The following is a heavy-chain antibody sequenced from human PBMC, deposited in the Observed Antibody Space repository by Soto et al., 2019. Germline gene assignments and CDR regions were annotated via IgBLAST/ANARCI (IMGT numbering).Heavy chain of an antibody. CDR2: IYYSGST. Sequence: PETLSLTCTFSGGSISSSSYYWGLIRQPPGKGLEWIGSIYYSGSTYYNPSLKSRVTISVDTSKNQFSLKLSSVTAADTAVYYCARPFIVGATDGMDVWGQGTTVTVS. D-gene: IGHD1-26*01. V-gene: IGHV4-39*01. CDR1: GGSISSSSYY. J-gene: IGHJ6*02. CDR3: ARPFIVGATDGMDV.